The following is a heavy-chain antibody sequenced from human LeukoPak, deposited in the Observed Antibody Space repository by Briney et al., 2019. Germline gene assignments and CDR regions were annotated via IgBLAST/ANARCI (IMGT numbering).Heavy chain of an antibody. CDR1: GYTLTELS. J-gene: IGHJ6*02. D-gene: IGHD4-17*01. CDR2: FDPEDGET. Sequence: ASVKVSCKVSGYTLTELSMHWVRQAPGKGLEWMGGFDPEDGETIYAQKFQGRVTMTEDTSTDTAYMELSSLRSEDTAVYYCATLGHGDPFYYYGMDVWGQGTTVTVSS. CDR3: ATLGHGDPFYYYGMDV. V-gene: IGHV1-24*01.